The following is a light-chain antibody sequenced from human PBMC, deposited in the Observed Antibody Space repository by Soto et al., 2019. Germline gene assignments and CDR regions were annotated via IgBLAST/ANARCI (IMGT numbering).Light chain of an antibody. CDR3: LQQNAYPWT. CDR1: QDIGIN. V-gene: IGKV1-17*01. Sequence: DIQMTQSPSSLSASVGDRVTMTCRASQDIGINLGWFQQKPGKAPKRLIYVASSLQSGVPSRFSGSGSGTEFTLTISSLQPEDFASYFCLQQNAYPWTFGQGTKLEV. J-gene: IGKJ1*01. CDR2: VAS.